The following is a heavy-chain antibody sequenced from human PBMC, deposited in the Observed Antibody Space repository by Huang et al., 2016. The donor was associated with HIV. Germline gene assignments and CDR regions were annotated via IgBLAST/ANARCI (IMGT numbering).Heavy chain of an antibody. D-gene: IGHD4-17*01. CDR3: ASRTTVTTTSNYHYFYMDV. V-gene: IGHV4-39*01. J-gene: IGHJ6*03. CDR2: IYYIGNG. Sequence: QLQLQEPGPGLVKPSETLSLTCTVSGGSISSSSYYWGWIRQSPGKGLEWIGSIYYIGNGYYNPSLKSRVTMSVDRSSNQFSLKMHSVTAADTAVYYCASRTTVTTTSNYHYFYMDVWGKGTTVIVSS. CDR1: GGSISSSSYY.